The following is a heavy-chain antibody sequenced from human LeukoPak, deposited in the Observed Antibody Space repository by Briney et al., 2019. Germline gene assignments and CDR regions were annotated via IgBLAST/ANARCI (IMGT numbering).Heavy chain of an antibody. D-gene: IGHD1-20*01. V-gene: IGHV3-15*01. Sequence: GGSLRLSCAASGFTFSTYSMNWVRQAPGKGLQWVGRIKGKADGGTADYAAPVKGRFTISRDDSKNTVYLQMNSLKTEDTGVYYCTTPKHNWKDAWGQGTLVFVSS. CDR2: IKGKADGGTA. J-gene: IGHJ5*02. CDR3: TTPKHNWKDA. CDR1: GFTFSTYS.